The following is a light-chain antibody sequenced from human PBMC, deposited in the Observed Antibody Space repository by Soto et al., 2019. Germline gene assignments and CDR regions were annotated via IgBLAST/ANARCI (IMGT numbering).Light chain of an antibody. Sequence: DIQMTQSPSTLSASVGDRVTITCRASQSISSWLAWYQQKPGKATKLLIYKASSLESGVPSRFSGSGSGTEFTLTSSSLQPDDFATDYCQQYNSYPWTFGQGTKVEIK. J-gene: IGKJ1*01. CDR1: QSISSW. CDR2: KAS. CDR3: QQYNSYPWT. V-gene: IGKV1-5*03.